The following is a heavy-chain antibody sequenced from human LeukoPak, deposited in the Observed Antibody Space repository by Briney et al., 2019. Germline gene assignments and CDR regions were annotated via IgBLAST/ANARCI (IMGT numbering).Heavy chain of an antibody. Sequence: PGGSLRLSCAASGFIFNNYVMHSVRQAPGKGLACVAVISYDGSNKNYADSVNGRFTISRDSSKNTVHLQMNSLRVEDTAVYYCAKDWAPYCGGDCYFNYWGQGTLVTVSS. CDR3: AKDWAPYCGGDCYFNY. CDR1: GFIFNNYV. V-gene: IGHV3-30*18. J-gene: IGHJ4*02. CDR2: ISYDGSNK. D-gene: IGHD2-21*02.